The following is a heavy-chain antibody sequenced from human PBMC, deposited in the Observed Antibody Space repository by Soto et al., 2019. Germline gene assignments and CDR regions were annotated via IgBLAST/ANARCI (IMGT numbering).Heavy chain of an antibody. J-gene: IGHJ4*02. CDR3: ARARGGHYYDSSGYYHYFDY. Sequence: SETLSLTCTVSGGSISSYYWSWIRQPPGKGLEWIGYIYYSGSTNYNPSLKSRVTISVDTSKNQFSLKLSSVTAADTAVYYCARARGGHYYDSSGYYHYFDYWGQGTLVTVSS. CDR1: GGSISSYY. V-gene: IGHV4-59*01. CDR2: IYYSGST. D-gene: IGHD3-22*01.